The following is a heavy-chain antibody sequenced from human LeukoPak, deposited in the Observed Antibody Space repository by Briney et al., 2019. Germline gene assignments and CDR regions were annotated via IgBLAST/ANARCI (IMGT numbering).Heavy chain of an antibody. CDR1: GFTFSDYY. D-gene: IGHD4-17*01. CDR2: IDSDTYGNTI. Sequence: GGSPRLSCAASGFTFSDYYMNWVRQAPGKGLEWISYIDSDTYGNTIYYPHTVKGRFTISRDNAKNSLYLQMDSLRDEDTAVYYCARDRDYAFDYWGQGTLVTVSS. CDR3: ARDRDYAFDY. V-gene: IGHV3-48*02. J-gene: IGHJ4*02.